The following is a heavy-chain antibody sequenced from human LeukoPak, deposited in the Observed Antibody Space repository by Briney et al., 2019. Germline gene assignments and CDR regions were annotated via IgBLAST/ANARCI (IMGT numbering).Heavy chain of an antibody. V-gene: IGHV3-53*01. CDR2: IYSGGST. CDR1: GFIVSSNY. J-gene: IGHJ4*02. CDR3: ARDSHSGSYHRLDY. Sequence: PGGSLRLSCAASGFIVSSNYMSWVRQAPGKGLEWVSVIYSGGSTYYADSVRGRFTISRDNSKSTLYLQMNSLRAEDTAVYYCARDSHSGSYHRLDYWGQGTLVTVSS. D-gene: IGHD1-26*01.